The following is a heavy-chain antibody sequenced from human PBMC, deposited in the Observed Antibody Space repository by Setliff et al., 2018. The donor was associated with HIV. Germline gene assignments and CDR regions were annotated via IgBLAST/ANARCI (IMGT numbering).Heavy chain of an antibody. J-gene: IGHJ4*02. CDR3: ARGRILYGNDY. CDR1: GGSISSDAYY. CDR2: VTHSGRT. D-gene: IGHD3-10*01. Sequence: PSETLSLTCTVSGGSISSDAYYWGWIRQPPGKGLEWIGEVTHSGRTNYNPSLESRVTTSVDTSKKQFSLRLTSVTAADTAVYYCARGRILYGNDYWGQGTLVTVS. V-gene: IGHV4-39*07.